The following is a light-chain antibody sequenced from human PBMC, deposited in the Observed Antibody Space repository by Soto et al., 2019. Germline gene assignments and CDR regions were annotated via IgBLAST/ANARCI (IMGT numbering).Light chain of an antibody. Sequence: QSALTQPASVSGSPGQSITISCTGTSSDVGGYNYVSWYQQHTDKAPKLMIYDVSNRPSGVSNRFSGSKSGNTASLTISGLQAEDEADYYCSSYTSSSTVVFGGGTKLTVL. V-gene: IGLV2-14*01. CDR3: SSYTSSSTVV. CDR1: SSDVGGYNY. CDR2: DVS. J-gene: IGLJ2*01.